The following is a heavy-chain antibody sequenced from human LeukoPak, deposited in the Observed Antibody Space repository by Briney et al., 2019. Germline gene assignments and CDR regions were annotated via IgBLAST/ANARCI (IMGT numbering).Heavy chain of an antibody. CDR1: GYNFPGYY. Sequence: AASVKVSCKASGYNFPGYYMHWVRQAPGQGLQWMGWINTKSGDTNYAQKFQGRVTITRDTSLNTIYLEISRLKSDDTSVYFCAREAYYNFWSGQNENWGQGTLVTVSS. J-gene: IGHJ4*02. CDR3: AREAYYNFWSGQNEN. D-gene: IGHD3-3*01. CDR2: INTKSGDT. V-gene: IGHV1-2*02.